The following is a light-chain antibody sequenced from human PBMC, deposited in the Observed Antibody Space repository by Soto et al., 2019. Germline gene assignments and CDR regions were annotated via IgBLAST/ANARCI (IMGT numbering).Light chain of an antibody. J-gene: IGKJ4*01. CDR1: QSVNTY. Sequence: EIVLTQSPATLSLSPGERATLSCRASQSVNTYLAWYQQRPGQAPRLLMYDASNRATGIPARFSGRGSGTVFTLAVDSLEPEDLAVYYCQQRSNWPLTFGGGTKVEIK. CDR2: DAS. CDR3: QQRSNWPLT. V-gene: IGKV3-11*01.